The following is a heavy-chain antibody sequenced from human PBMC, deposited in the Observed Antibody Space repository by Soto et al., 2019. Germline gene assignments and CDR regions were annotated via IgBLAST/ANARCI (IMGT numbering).Heavy chain of an antibody. J-gene: IGHJ5*02. D-gene: IGHD2-2*01. V-gene: IGHV4-30-4*01. CDR3: GRDLTSNANCIDP. CDR2: IYYTGKT. CDR1: GDYIHVGGYY. Sequence: SETLSLTCSVSGDYIHVGGYYWTWIRQRPGKGLEWVGYIYYTGKTYYNPSLESRLTMSVDRSKNQFSLRLTSVTAADTAVYFCGRDLTSNANCIDPWGQGTLVTVSS.